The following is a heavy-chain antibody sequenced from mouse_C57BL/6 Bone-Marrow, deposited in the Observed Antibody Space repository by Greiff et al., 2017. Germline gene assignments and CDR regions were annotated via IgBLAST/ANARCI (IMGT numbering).Heavy chain of an antibody. Sequence: EVQLVESGGDLVKPGGSLKLSCAASGFTFSSYGMSWVRQTPDKRLEWVATISSGGSYTYYPDSVKGRFTISRDNAKNTLYLQMSSLKSEDTAMYYCARQIYYDYDYAMDYWGQATSVTVSS. CDR1: GFTFSSYG. V-gene: IGHV5-6*01. J-gene: IGHJ4*01. CDR2: ISSGGSYT. D-gene: IGHD2-4*01. CDR3: ARQIYYDYDYAMDY.